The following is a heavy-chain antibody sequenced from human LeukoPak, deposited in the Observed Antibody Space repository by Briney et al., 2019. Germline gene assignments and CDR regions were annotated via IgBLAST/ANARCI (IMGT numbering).Heavy chain of an antibody. CDR1: GFTFSSYA. J-gene: IGHJ4*02. CDR3: ARAPAGDWLPLDY. V-gene: IGHV3-23*01. D-gene: IGHD3/OR15-3a*01. CDR2: ISGSGGST. Sequence: PGGSLRLSCAASGFTFSSYAMSWVRQAPGKGLEWVSAISGSGGSTYYADSVKGRFTISRDNSKNTLYLQMNSLRAGDTAVYYCARAPAGDWLPLDYWGQGTLVTVSS.